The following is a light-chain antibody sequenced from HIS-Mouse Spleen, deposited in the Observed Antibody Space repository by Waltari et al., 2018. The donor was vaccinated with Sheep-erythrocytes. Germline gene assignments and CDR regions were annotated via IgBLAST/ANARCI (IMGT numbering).Light chain of an antibody. CDR3: CSYAGSYNHV. CDR1: SSDVGGYNY. Sequence: QSALTQPRSVSGSPGPSVPISCTGTSSDVGGYNYVAWYQQHPGKAPNLMIYDVSKRPSGVPDRFSGSKSGNTASLTISGLQAEDEADYYCCSYAGSYNHVFATGTKVTVL. J-gene: IGLJ1*01. CDR2: DVS. V-gene: IGLV2-11*01.